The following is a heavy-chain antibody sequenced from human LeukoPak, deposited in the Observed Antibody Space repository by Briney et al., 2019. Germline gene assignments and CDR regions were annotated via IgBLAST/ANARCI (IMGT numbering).Heavy chain of an antibody. D-gene: IGHD6-19*01. J-gene: IGHJ4*02. CDR1: GYTFTGDY. Sequence: ASVKVSCKASGYTFTGDYMHWVRQAPGQGIEWMGWINPNSGGTNYAKKVQGRVTMTRDTSIRTAYMELSRLRSDDTAVYYCARDIKDGSGWLIVMYWGQGTLVTVSS. CDR3: ARDIKDGSGWLIVMY. V-gene: IGHV1-2*02. CDR2: INPNSGGT.